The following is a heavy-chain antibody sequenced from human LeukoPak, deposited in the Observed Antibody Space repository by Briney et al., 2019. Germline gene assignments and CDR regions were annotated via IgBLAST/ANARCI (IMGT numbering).Heavy chain of an antibody. D-gene: IGHD3-16*01. CDR1: GLTFSSYG. CDR2: ILNDGSQE. Sequence: PGGSLRLPCAASGLTFSSYGMHWVRQAPGKGLEWVAVILNDGSQEKYADSVKGRFTISRDNSKNTLFLQMNSLRAEDTAVYYCARDDALGDNALDIWGQGTMVTVSS. J-gene: IGHJ3*02. V-gene: IGHV3-33*01. CDR3: ARDDALGDNALDI.